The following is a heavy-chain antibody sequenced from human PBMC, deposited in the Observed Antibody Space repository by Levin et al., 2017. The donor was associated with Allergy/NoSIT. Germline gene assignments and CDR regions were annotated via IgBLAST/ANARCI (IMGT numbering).Heavy chain of an antibody. CDR3: ARVTSRFYDRRGYYDVGSDAFDI. Sequence: SETLSLTCSVSGGSITDYYWNWIRQPPGKGLEWIGYIYYSGSTNYNPSLKSRVTISVGASQSQFSLRLTSVTAADTAVYYCARVTSRFYDRRGYYDVGSDAFDIWGQGTMVTVSS. V-gene: IGHV4-59*01. CDR1: GGSITDYY. J-gene: IGHJ3*02. D-gene: IGHD3-22*01. CDR2: IYYSGST.